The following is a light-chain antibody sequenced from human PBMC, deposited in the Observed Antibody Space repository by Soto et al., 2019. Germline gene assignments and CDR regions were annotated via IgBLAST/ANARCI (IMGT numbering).Light chain of an antibody. CDR2: AAS. J-gene: IGKJ2*01. V-gene: IGKV1-39*01. CDR1: QSISSY. CDR3: QRSYSTPYT. Sequence: DIQMTQSPSSLSASVGDRVTITCLASQSISSYLNWYQQKPEKAPKLLIYAASSLQSGVPSRFSASGSGTDFTLTISSLQPEDFATYYCQRSYSTPYTFGQGTKLELK.